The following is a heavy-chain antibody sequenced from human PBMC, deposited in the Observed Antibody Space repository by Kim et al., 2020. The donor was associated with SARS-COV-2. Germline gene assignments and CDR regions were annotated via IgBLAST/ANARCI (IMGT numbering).Heavy chain of an antibody. CDR3: ARSSVVVIAKIDY. D-gene: IGHD2-21*01. V-gene: IGHV4-39*01. Sequence: YNPSLKSRVTISVDTSKNQFSLKLSSVTAADTAVYYCARSSVVVIAKIDYWGQGTLVTVSS. J-gene: IGHJ4*02.